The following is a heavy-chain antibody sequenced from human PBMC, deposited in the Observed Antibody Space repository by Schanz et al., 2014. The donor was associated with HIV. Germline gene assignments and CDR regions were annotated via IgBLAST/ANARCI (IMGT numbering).Heavy chain of an antibody. V-gene: IGHV3-48*01. D-gene: IGHD3-10*01. CDR3: ARDSGPGSY. CDR2: ISSSSTTI. J-gene: IGHJ4*02. Sequence: EVQLVESGGGLVQPGGSLRLSCAVSGFTFSSYSMNWVRQAPGKGLEWVSYISSSSTTIYYADSVKGRFTISRDNAKNSLYLQMSSLRAEDTAVYYCARDSGPGSYWGQGTLVTVSS. CDR1: GFTFSSYS.